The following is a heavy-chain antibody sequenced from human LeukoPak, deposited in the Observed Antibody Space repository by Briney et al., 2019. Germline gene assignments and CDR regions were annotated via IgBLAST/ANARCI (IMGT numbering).Heavy chain of an antibody. V-gene: IGHV3-21*01. J-gene: IGHJ4*02. D-gene: IGHD6-19*01. Sequence: SVKGRFTISRDNAKNSLYLQMNSLRAEDTAVYYCASIAVAGGGYWGQGTLVTVSS. CDR3: ASIAVAGGGY.